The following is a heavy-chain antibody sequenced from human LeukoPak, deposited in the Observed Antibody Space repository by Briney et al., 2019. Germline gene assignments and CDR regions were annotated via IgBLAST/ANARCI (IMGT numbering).Heavy chain of an antibody. CDR3: VRENRYCSGGSSCRDFDY. Sequence: GGSLRLSCAASGFSFISSEMNWVRQAPGKGLEWVSYISSNGDAIDHADSVKGRFTISRDNAKTSVYLQMHSLRVEDTAVYYCVRENRYCSGGSSCRDFDYWGQGTLVTVSS. J-gene: IGHJ4*02. V-gene: IGHV3-48*03. CDR1: GFSFISSE. D-gene: IGHD2-15*01. CDR2: ISSNGDAI.